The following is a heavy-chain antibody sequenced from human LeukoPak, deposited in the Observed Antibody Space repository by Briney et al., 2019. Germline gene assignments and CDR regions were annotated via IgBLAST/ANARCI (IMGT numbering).Heavy chain of an antibody. Sequence: VKVSCKASGGTFSSYAISWVRQAPGQGLEWMGGIIPIFGTANYAQKFQGRVTITTDESTSTAYMELSSLRSEDTAVYYCASPPPPPGGVDRYYYYYYMDVWGKGTTVTVSS. CDR2: IIPIFGTA. D-gene: IGHD3-16*01. CDR1: GGTFSSYA. CDR3: ASPPPPPGGVDRYYYYYYMDV. J-gene: IGHJ6*03. V-gene: IGHV1-69*05.